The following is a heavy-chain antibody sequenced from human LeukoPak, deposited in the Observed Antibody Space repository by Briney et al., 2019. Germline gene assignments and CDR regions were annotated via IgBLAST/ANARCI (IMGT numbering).Heavy chain of an antibody. Sequence: PGGSLRLSCAASGFTFSSYGMHWVRQAPGKGLEWVAVISYDGSNKYYADSVKGRFTISRDNSKNTLYLQMNSLRAEDTAVYYCAKDLTVRGQTGSDYWGQGILVTVSS. J-gene: IGHJ4*02. V-gene: IGHV3-30*18. CDR1: GFTFSSYG. CDR3: AKDLTVRGQTGSDY. CDR2: ISYDGSNK. D-gene: IGHD3-10*01.